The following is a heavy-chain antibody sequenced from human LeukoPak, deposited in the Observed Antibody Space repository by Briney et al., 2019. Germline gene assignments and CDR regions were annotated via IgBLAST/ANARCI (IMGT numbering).Heavy chain of an antibody. CDR2: ISSSGSTI. CDR1: GFTFSDYY. V-gene: IGHV3-11*01. D-gene: IGHD2-15*01. Sequence: PGGSLRLSCAASGFTFSDYYMSWIRQAPGQGLEWVSYISSSGSTIYYADYVKGRFTISRDNAKNSLYLQMNSLRADDTAVYYCARDFNCSGGSCYSALFDYWGQGTLVTVSS. J-gene: IGHJ4*02. CDR3: ARDFNCSGGSCYSALFDY.